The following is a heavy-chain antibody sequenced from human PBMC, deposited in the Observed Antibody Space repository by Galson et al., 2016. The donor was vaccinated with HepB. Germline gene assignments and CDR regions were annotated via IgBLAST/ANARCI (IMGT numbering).Heavy chain of an antibody. CDR3: ARHRSRSDGTCYAWSNWFDP. V-gene: IGHV4-39*01. J-gene: IGHJ5*02. D-gene: IGHD2-15*01. Sequence: GWLRQTPGKGLEWIGSIYYSGRTYLNPSLKSRVSIYVDTSKNNFSLTLRSVTAADTAVYFCARHRSRSDGTCYAWSNWFDPWGQGILVTVSS. CDR2: IYYSGRT.